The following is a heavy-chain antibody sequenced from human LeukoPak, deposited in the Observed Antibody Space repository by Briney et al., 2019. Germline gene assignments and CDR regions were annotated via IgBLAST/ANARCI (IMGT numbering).Heavy chain of an antibody. J-gene: IGHJ5*02. CDR3: ARVSGYCTNGVCYSYNWFDP. D-gene: IGHD2-8*01. Sequence: PSETLSLTCTVSGGSISSYYWSWIRQPPGKGLEWIGYIYYSGSTNYNPSLKSRVTISVDTSKNQFSLKLSSVTAADTAVYYCARVSGYCTNGVCYSYNWFDPWGQGTLVTVSS. CDR1: GGSISSYY. V-gene: IGHV4-59*01. CDR2: IYYSGST.